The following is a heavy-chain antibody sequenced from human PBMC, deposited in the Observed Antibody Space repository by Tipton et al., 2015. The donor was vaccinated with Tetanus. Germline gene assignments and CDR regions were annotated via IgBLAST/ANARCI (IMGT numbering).Heavy chain of an antibody. CDR2: IYESGDT. Sequence: TLSLTCTVSGGSIRGGTFYWGWIRQPPGKGLEWIGSIYESGDTYYIPSLKSRVTIPVDTSTNQFSLTLNSMAAADTGVYYCARHQRGYSTPFDYWGQGKLVTVSS. V-gene: IGHV4-39*01. J-gene: IGHJ4*02. CDR1: GGSIRGGTFY. CDR3: ARHQRGYSTPFDY. D-gene: IGHD3-3*01.